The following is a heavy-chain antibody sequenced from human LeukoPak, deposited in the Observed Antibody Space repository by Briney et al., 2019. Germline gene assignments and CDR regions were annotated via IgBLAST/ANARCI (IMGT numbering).Heavy chain of an antibody. D-gene: IGHD3-16*01. J-gene: IGHJ5*02. CDR3: ARHGVATWFDP. CDR2: IYYSGST. V-gene: IGHV4-59*08. Sequence: SETLSLTCTVSDGSIRSHYWNWIRQSPGKGLEWIGYIYYSGSTNYSPSLKSRVTISVDTSKNQFSLKLTSVTAADTAVYYCARHGVATWFDPWGLGTLVTVSS. CDR1: DGSIRSHY.